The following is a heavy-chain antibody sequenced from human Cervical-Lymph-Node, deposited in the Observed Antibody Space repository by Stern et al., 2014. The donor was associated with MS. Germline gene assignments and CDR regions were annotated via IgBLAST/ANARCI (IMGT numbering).Heavy chain of an antibody. J-gene: IGHJ4*02. CDR3: ARVFTTSGDY. Sequence: SGAEVKKPGASVKVSCKASGDTFTGYYVHWVRQAPGQGLEWMGRINVNSGGTNYAQKFQGRVTMTRDTSISTAYMELSRLRSDDTAVYYCARVFTTSGDYWGQGTLVTVSS. CDR2: INVNSGGT. D-gene: IGHD4-17*01. CDR1: GDTFTGYY. V-gene: IGHV1-2*06.